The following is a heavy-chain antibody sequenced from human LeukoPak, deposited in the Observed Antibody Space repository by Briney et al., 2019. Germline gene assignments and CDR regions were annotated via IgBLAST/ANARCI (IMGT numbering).Heavy chain of an antibody. CDR2: ISSSSSYI. CDR1: GFTFSSYS. D-gene: IGHD3-22*01. Sequence: GGSLRLSCAASGFTFSSYSMNWVRQAPGKGLEWVSSISSSSSYIYYADSVKGRFTISRDNAKNSLYLQMNSLRAEDTAVYYCARADSSGYYHDYWGQGTLVTVSS. CDR3: ARADSSGYYHDY. V-gene: IGHV3-21*01. J-gene: IGHJ4*02.